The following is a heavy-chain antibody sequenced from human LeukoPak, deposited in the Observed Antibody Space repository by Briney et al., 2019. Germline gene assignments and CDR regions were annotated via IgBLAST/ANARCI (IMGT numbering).Heavy chain of an antibody. CDR1: GGSISSYY. D-gene: IGHD3-22*01. J-gene: IGHJ3*02. Sequence: SETLSLTCTVSGGSISSYYWSWIRQPAGKGLEWIGRIYTSGSTNYNPSLKSRVTISVDTSKNQFSLKLSSVTAADTAVYYCARQGLYYYDSSGPDAFDIWGQGTMVTVSS. CDR2: IYTSGST. CDR3: ARQGLYYYDSSGPDAFDI. V-gene: IGHV4-4*07.